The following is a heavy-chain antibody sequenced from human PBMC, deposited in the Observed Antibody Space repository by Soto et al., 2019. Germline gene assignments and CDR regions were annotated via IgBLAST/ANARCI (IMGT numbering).Heavy chain of an antibody. J-gene: IGHJ5*02. CDR3: ARWSDCSGGSCYSGWFDP. D-gene: IGHD2-15*01. CDR1: GGSISSYY. V-gene: IGHV4-59*01. CDR2: IYYSGST. Sequence: QVQLQESGPGLVKPSETLSLTCTVSGGSISSYYWSWIRQPPGKGLEWIGYIYYSGSTNYNPSLKSRVTISVATSRNQFSLKLSSVTAADTAVYYCARWSDCSGGSCYSGWFDPWGQGTLVTVSS.